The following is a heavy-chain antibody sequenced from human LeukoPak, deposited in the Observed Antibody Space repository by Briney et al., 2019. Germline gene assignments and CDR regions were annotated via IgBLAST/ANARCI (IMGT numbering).Heavy chain of an antibody. CDR3: ARAHGFTVPNLDY. D-gene: IGHD4-17*01. J-gene: IGHJ4*02. Sequence: GASVKVSCEASGGTFSSYAISWVRQAPGQGLEWMGGTIPIFGTANYAQKFQGRVTITADESTSTAYMELSSLRSEDTAVYYCARAHGFTVPNLDYWGQGTLVTVSS. CDR1: GGTFSSYA. CDR2: TIPIFGTA. V-gene: IGHV1-69*13.